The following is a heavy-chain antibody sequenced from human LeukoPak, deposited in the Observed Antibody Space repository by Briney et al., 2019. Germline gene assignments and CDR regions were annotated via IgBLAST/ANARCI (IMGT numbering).Heavy chain of an antibody. CDR1: GFTFSSYA. CDR3: ARARYCTSTSCYIDY. Sequence: GGSLRLSCAASGFTFSSYAMNWVRQAPGKGLEWVSSISGSGSSTYYADSVKGRFSISRDNSKNTLYLQTNSLRAEDTALYYCARARYCTSTSCYIDYWGQGTLVTVSS. CDR2: ISGSGSST. J-gene: IGHJ4*02. V-gene: IGHV3-23*01. D-gene: IGHD2-2*02.